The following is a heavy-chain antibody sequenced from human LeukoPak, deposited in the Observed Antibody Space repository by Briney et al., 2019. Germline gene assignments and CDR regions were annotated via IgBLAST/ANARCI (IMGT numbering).Heavy chain of an antibody. CDR3: AKYTSGWFEDY. CDR2: ITASSTAI. J-gene: IGHJ4*02. Sequence: GGSLRLSCAASGFTVSSNYMSWVRQAPGKGLEWVSSITASSTAIYSADSVKGRFTISRDNAKNFLYLQMNSLRAEDTVIYYCAKYTSGWFEDYWGQGTLVTVSS. D-gene: IGHD6-19*01. CDR1: GFTVSSNY. V-gene: IGHV3-21*04.